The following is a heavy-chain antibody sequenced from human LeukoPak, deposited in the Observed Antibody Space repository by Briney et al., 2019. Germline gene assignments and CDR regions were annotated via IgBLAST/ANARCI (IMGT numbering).Heavy chain of an antibody. Sequence: SETLSLTCTVSAGSINNYYWSWIRQPPGKGLEWIGYIYYSGSTDYNPSLKSRVTISVDTSKKQVSLNLSSVTAADTAVYYCARVAARYVGMDVWGQGTTVTVSS. CDR3: ARVAARYVGMDV. J-gene: IGHJ6*02. V-gene: IGHV4-59*01. CDR2: IYYSGST. D-gene: IGHD6-6*01. CDR1: AGSINNYY.